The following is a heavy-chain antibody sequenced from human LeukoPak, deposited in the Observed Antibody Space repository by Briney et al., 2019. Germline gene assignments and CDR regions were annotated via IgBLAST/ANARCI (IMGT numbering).Heavy chain of an antibody. Sequence: GGSLRLSCAASGLTFSSYWGNWVRQAPGKGLEWVANIEQDGSEKNYVDSVKGQFTISRDNAENSLYLQMNSLRVEDTAVYYCVGGIGWLPDYWGQGTLVTVSS. CDR2: IEQDGSEK. V-gene: IGHV3-7*01. CDR3: VGGIGWLPDY. J-gene: IGHJ4*02. D-gene: IGHD6-19*01. CDR1: GLTFSSYW.